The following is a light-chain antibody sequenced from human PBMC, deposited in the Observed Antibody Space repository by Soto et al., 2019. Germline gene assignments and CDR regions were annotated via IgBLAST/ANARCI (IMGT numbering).Light chain of an antibody. J-gene: IGKJ2*01. Sequence: EIVMTQSPATLSVSPGERATLSCRASQSIGSNLAWYQQKPGQAPRLLIYGASTRATGIPARFSGSGSGTEFTFTISSLQSEDFAVYYCQQYNNWPPYTFGQGTKLEIK. CDR2: GAS. V-gene: IGKV3-15*01. CDR1: QSIGSN. CDR3: QQYNNWPPYT.